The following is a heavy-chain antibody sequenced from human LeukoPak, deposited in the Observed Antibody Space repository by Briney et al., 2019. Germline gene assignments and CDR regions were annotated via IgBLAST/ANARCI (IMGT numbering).Heavy chain of an antibody. Sequence: SETLSLTCTVPGDSISNYYGSWIRQPAGKGREWIGRIYSIGSANYNPYPKSRVTMSVDTSKNQFSLNLRSVTAADTVVYYCARIEVGRTKQRDNWGQGTLVTVSS. CDR1: GDSISNYY. J-gene: IGHJ4*02. CDR3: ARIEVGRTKQRDN. V-gene: IGHV4-4*07. CDR2: IYSIGSA. D-gene: IGHD1-26*01.